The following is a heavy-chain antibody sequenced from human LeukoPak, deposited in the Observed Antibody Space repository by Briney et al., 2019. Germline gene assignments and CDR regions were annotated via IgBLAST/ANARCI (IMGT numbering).Heavy chain of an antibody. CDR1: GFTFSSYS. D-gene: IGHD4-11*01. CDR3: TRVEETATTAAIIRKYSYYYYYMDV. Sequence: GGSLRLSCAASGFTFSSYSMNWVRQAPRRGLEWVSSISSSSSYIYYAGSVKGRFTISRDNAKNSLYLQMNSLRAEDTAVYYCTRVEETATTAAIIRKYSYYYYYMDVWGKGNTVTVSS. J-gene: IGHJ6*03. V-gene: IGHV3-21*01. CDR2: ISSSSSYI.